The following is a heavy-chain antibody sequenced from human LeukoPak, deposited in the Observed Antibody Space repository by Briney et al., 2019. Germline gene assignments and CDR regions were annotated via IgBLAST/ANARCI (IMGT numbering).Heavy chain of an antibody. CDR3: ARDLAVTTFDY. Sequence: GGSLRLSCAASGFTFSTYAMSWVRQAPGKGLEWVSTIGGSGGGTYYADSVKGRFTISRDNAKNSLYLQMNSLRAEDTAVYYCARDLAVTTFDYWGQGTLVTVSS. D-gene: IGHD4-11*01. J-gene: IGHJ4*02. CDR1: GFTFSTYA. CDR2: IGGSGGGT. V-gene: IGHV3-23*01.